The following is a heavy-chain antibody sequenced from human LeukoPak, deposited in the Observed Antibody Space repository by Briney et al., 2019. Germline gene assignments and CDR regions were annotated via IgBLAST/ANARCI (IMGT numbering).Heavy chain of an antibody. CDR2: IWSDGTNK. CDR1: GFTFSHYA. V-gene: IGHV3-33*01. D-gene: IGHD4-11*01. CDR3: ARDAQRGFDYSNSLQY. Sequence: PGGSLRLSCAAAGFTFSHYAMHWVRQAPGKGLEWVAVIWSDGTNKYCAASVKGRFTISRDDSDKTVYLQMNSLRPEDTGVYYCARDAQRGFDYSNSLQYWGQGTPVTVST. J-gene: IGHJ4*02.